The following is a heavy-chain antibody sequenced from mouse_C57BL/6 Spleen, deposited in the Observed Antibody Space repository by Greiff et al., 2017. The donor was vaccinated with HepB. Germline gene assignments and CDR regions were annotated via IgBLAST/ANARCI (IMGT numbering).Heavy chain of an antibody. D-gene: IGHD1-1*01. CDR2: INPNNGGT. Sequence: EVQLQQSGPELVKPGASVKMSCKASGYTFTDYNMHWVKQSHGKSLEWIGYINPNNGGTSYNQKFKGKATLTVNKSSSTAYMELRSLTSEDSAVYYCARSTTAVASPVYYFDYWGQGTTLTVSS. CDR3: ARSTTAVASPVYYFDY. J-gene: IGHJ2*01. V-gene: IGHV1-22*01. CDR1: GYTFTDYN.